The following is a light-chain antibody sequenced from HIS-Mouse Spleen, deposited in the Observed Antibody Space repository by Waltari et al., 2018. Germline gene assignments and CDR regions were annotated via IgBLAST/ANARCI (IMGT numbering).Light chain of an antibody. CDR2: SNT. V-gene: IGLV1-44*01. CDR3: AAWDDSLNGNYV. J-gene: IGLJ1*01. CDR1: SSNIGSNT. Sequence: QSVLTQPPSASGTPGQRVTISCSGSSSNIGSNTVNWYQQLPGTAPKLLIYSNTPRPSGVPARFSVSKSGTSASLAISGRQSEDEADYYCAAWDDSLNGNYVFGTGTKVTVL.